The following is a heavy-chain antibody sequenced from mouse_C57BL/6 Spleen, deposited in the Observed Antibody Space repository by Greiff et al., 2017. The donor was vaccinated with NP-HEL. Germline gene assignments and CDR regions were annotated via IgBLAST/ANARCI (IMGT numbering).Heavy chain of an antibody. J-gene: IGHJ3*01. CDR2: ISNGGGST. D-gene: IGHD2-5*01. Sequence: EVQLQESGGGLVQPGGSLKLSCAASGFTFSDYYMYWVRQTPEKRLEWVAYISNGGGSTYYPDTVKGRFTISRDNAKNTLYLQMSRLKSEDTAMYYCARHSNYGAYWGQGTLVTVSA. CDR1: GFTFSDYY. V-gene: IGHV5-12*01. CDR3: ARHSNYGAY.